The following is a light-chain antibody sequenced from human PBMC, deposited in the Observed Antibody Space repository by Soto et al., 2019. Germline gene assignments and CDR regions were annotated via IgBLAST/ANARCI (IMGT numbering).Light chain of an antibody. CDR2: YDD. CDR3: AAWDDSLNGVV. V-gene: IGLV1-36*01. Sequence: QSVLTQPPSVSAAPRQRVTISCSGSSFNIGNNPVNWYQQLPGKAPKLLIYYDDLLPSGVSDRFSGSKSGTSASLAISGLQSEDEADYYCAAWDDSLNGVVFGGGTKLTVL. CDR1: SFNIGNNP. J-gene: IGLJ2*01.